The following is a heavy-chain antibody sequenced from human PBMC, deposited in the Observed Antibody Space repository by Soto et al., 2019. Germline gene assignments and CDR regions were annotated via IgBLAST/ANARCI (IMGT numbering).Heavy chain of an antibody. Sequence: SETLSLTCTVSGGSISSGGYYWSWIRQHPGKGLEWIGYIYYSGSTYYNPSLKSRVTISVDTSKNQFSLKLSSVTAADTAVYYCARFYYDFWSGYYDAHYYYYMDVWGKGTTVTVSS. CDR1: GGSISSGGYY. CDR2: IYYSGST. D-gene: IGHD3-3*01. V-gene: IGHV4-31*03. CDR3: ARFYYDFWSGYYDAHYYYYMDV. J-gene: IGHJ6*03.